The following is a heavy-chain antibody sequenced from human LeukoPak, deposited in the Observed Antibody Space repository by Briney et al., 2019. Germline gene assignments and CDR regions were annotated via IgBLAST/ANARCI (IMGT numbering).Heavy chain of an antibody. Sequence: PGGSLRLSCAASGFTFSSYWMSWVRQAPGKGLEWVANIKQDGSEKYYVDSVKGRFTISRDNAKNSLYLQMNSLRAEDTAVYYCARDSGYYYYGMDVWGQGTTVPVSS. D-gene: IGHD1-26*01. V-gene: IGHV3-7*01. CDR1: GFTFSSYW. J-gene: IGHJ6*02. CDR3: ARDSGYYYYGMDV. CDR2: IKQDGSEK.